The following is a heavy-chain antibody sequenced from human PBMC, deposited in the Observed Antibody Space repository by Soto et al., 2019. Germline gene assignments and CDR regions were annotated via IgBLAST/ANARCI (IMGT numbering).Heavy chain of an antibody. V-gene: IGHV4-31*03. J-gene: IGHJ3*02. CDR2: IYYSGIT. Sequence: TSEAQSITYTVSDCSISIFCYYWSWNSHHPGNCLDCIVYIYYSGITYYNPSLKSRVTIAVYTSKNQFSLKLSSVTVADTAVYYCHQKGVVVTDYGEGNDAFDIWGQGTMVT. D-gene: IGHD2-21*02. CDR3: HQKGVVVTDYGEGNDAFDI. CDR1: DCSISIFCYY.